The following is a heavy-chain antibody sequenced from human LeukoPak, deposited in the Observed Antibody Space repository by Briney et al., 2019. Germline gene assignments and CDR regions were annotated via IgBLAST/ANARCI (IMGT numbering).Heavy chain of an antibody. J-gene: IGHJ5*02. CDR2: IYHSGST. V-gene: IGHV4-59*01. CDR3: ARALRQQLVTGWFDA. D-gene: IGHD6-13*01. Sequence: SETLSLTCTVSSDSISSYYWSWIRQPQGGGLEWVGYIYHSGSTNYHPSLKSRVPIPLDTSQTQFSLNLISVTAANTPLSSCARALRQQLVTGWFDAGGQGSLV. CDR1: SDSISSYY.